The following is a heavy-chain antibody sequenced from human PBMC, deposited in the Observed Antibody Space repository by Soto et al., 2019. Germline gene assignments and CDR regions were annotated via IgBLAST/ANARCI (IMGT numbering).Heavy chain of an antibody. Sequence: SVKVSCKASGGTFSSYTISWVRQAPGQGLEWMGRIIPIFGKANYAQKFQGRVTITADESTSTAYMELSSLSSEDTAVYYCARHRPDSTGRYYYYYMDVWGKGTTVTVSS. CDR2: IIPIFGKA. CDR3: ARHRPDSTGRYYYYYMDV. D-gene: IGHD3-22*01. V-gene: IGHV1-69*13. J-gene: IGHJ6*03. CDR1: GGTFSSYT.